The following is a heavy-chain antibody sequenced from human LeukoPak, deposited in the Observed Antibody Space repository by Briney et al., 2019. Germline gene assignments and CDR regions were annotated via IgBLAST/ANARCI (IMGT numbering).Heavy chain of an antibody. CDR2: INSDGGGA. V-gene: IGHV3-74*01. CDR1: GITFGNNW. J-gene: IGHJ5*02. Sequence: GGSLRLSCAASGITFGNNWMHWARQGPGKGLVWISRINSDGGGAIYADSVKGRFTVSRDNAKNTLYLQMNSLGAEDTAVYYCARDVPHNWFDTWGQGTLVTVSS. CDR3: ARDVPHNWFDT.